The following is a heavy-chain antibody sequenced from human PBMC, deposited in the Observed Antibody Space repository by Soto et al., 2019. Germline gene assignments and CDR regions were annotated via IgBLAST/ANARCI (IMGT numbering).Heavy chain of an antibody. CDR2: IYYSGST. J-gene: IGHJ4*02. D-gene: IGHD5-12*01. V-gene: IGHV4-39*01. CDR3: ARLMVATRYFDY. Sequence: QLQLQESGPGLVKPSETLSLTCTVSGGSISSSSYYWGWIRQPPGKGLEWIGSIYYSGSTYYNPSLKSRVTISVDTSKNQFSLKLSSVTAADTAVYYCARLMVATRYFDYWGQGTLVTVSS. CDR1: GGSISSSSYY.